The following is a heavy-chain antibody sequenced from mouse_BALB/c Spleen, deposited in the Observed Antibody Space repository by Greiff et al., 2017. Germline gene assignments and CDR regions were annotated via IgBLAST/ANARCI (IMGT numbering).Heavy chain of an antibody. V-gene: IGHV5-4*02. J-gene: IGHJ2*01. Sequence: EVQGVESGGGLVKPGGSLKLSCAASGFTFSDYYMYWVRQTPEKRLEWVATISDGGSYTYYPDSVKGRFTISRDNAKNNLYLQMSSLKSEDTAMYYCARVNGNNYFDYWGQGTTLTVSA. CDR3: ARVNGNNYFDY. CDR2: ISDGGSYT. D-gene: IGHD2-1*01. CDR1: GFTFSDYY.